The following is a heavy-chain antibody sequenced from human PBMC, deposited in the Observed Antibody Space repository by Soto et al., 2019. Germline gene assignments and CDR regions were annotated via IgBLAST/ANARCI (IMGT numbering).Heavy chain of an antibody. CDR1: GGSVTSYY. CDR3: ARARPQPGIVGASGVCDWFDP. Sequence: SETLSLTCTVSGGSVTSYYWSWIRQPAGKGLEWIGRIYTSGSSNYNPSLKSRVTMSVDTSKNQFSLKLSSVTAADTAVYYCARARPQPGIVGASGVCDWFDPWGQGSLVTVSS. D-gene: IGHD1-26*01. CDR2: IYTSGSS. J-gene: IGHJ5*02. V-gene: IGHV4-4*07.